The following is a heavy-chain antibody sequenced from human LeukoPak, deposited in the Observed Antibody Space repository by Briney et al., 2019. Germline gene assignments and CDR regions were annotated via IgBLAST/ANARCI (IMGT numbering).Heavy chain of an antibody. CDR1: GFTFSSYG. V-gene: IGHV3-30*02. CDR3: AREESENTFGGVLGQYSP. Sequence: PGGSLRLSCAASGFTFSSYGMHWVRQAPGKGLEWVAFIRYDGSNKYYADSVKGRFTISRDNSKNTLYLQMNSLRAEDTAVYYCAREESENTFGGVLGQYSPWGQGTLVTVSS. CDR2: IRYDGSNK. J-gene: IGHJ5*02. D-gene: IGHD3-16*01.